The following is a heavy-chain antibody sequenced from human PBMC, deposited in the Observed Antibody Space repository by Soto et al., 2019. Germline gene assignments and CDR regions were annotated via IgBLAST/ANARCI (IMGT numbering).Heavy chain of an antibody. CDR2: ISGSGGST. CDR3: ARRPLRFEGSYFDY. D-gene: IGHD3-10*01. Sequence: EVQVLDSGGGLVQPGGSLRLSCAASGFTFTNYPMAWVRQAPAKGLEWVSTISGSGGSTFYAHSVKGRFTISRDNSKNTVYLQTNSLRVEDTAVYYCARRPLRFEGSYFDYWGQGTLVTVS. CDR1: GFTFTNYP. J-gene: IGHJ4*02. V-gene: IGHV3-23*01.